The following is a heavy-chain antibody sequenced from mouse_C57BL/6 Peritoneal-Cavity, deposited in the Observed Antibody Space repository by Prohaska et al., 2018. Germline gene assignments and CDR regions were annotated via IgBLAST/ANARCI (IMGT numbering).Heavy chain of an antibody. CDR3: AGDRGGYWYFDV. J-gene: IGHJ1*03. CDR1: GFPINSGYY. CDR2: ITHSGET. Sequence: QMQLQESGPGLVKPSQSLFLTCSITGFPINSGYYWIWIRQSPGKPLEWMGYITHSGETFYNPSLQSPISITRETSKNQFFLQLNSMTTEDTAMYYCAGDRGGYWYFDVWGTGTTVTVSA. V-gene: IGHV12-3*01.